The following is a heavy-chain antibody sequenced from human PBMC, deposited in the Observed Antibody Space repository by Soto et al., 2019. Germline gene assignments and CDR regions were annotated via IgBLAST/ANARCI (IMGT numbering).Heavy chain of an antibody. CDR3: VRTSLVVAAATREDY. Sequence: GASLRLSCAAFGFTFSTYWLHWVRQAPGKGLVWVSRINSDGSSTSYADSVKGRFTISRDNAKNTLYLQMNSLRAEDTAVYYCVRTSLVVAAATREDYWGQGT. D-gene: IGHD2-15*01. CDR1: GFTFSTYW. V-gene: IGHV3-74*01. J-gene: IGHJ4*02. CDR2: INSDGSST.